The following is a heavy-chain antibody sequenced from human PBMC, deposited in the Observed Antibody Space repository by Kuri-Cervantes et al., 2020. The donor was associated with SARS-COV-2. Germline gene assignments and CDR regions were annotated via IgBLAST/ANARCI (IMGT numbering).Heavy chain of an antibody. CDR3: ARDSGSGWSP. V-gene: IGHV3-33*01. CDR1: GFIFSNYG. Sequence: GESLKISCAASGFIFSNYGMHWVRQAPGKGLEWVAVIWYDGSNKYYADSVKGRFTISRDDSKNTLYLQMNSLRAEDTAVYYCARDSGSGWSPWGQGTLVTVSS. D-gene: IGHD6-19*01. J-gene: IGHJ4*02. CDR2: IWYDGSNK.